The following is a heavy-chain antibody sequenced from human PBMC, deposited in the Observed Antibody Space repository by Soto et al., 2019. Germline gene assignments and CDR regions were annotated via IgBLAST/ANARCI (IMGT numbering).Heavy chain of an antibody. J-gene: IGHJ6*02. D-gene: IGHD3-16*01. Sequence: KPSETLSLTCTVSGGSISSGDYYWSWIRQPPGKGLEWIGYIYYSGSTYYNPSLKSRVTISVDTSKNQFSLKLSSVTAADTAVYYCARDRLGGGYDGMDVWGQGTTVTVSS. CDR2: IYYSGST. CDR1: GGSISSGDYY. CDR3: ARDRLGGGYDGMDV. V-gene: IGHV4-30-4*01.